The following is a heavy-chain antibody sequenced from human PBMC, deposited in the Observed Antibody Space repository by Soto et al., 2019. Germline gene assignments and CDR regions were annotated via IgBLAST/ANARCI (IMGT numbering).Heavy chain of an antibody. CDR2: INPSGFGA. V-gene: IGHV1-46*01. CDR1: GYIFINYY. J-gene: IGHJ6*02. D-gene: IGHD2-2*01. CDR3: ARHDCISSSCYYYYYYVMDV. Sequence: ASVKVSCKASGYIFINYYIHWVRQAPGQGLEWMGIINPSGFGATYAQKFQGRVTMTRDTSTSTVYMDLTSLRSEDTAVYYCARHDCISSSCYYYYYYVMDVWGQGTTVPS.